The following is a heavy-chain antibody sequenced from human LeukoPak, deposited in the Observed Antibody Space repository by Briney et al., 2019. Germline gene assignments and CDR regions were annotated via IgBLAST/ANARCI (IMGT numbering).Heavy chain of an antibody. J-gene: IGHJ4*02. V-gene: IGHV3-74*01. D-gene: IGHD4-17*01. CDR1: GFTFSSYW. CDR2: INIGVSDA. CDR3: ARGMATVTGPFDS. Sequence: GGSLRLSCAASGFTFSSYWMHWVRQAPGKGLMWVSRINIGVSDALYADSVNGRFTISRDNAKNTLYLQMNSLRAEDTAVYYCARGMATVTGPFDSWGQGTLVTVSS.